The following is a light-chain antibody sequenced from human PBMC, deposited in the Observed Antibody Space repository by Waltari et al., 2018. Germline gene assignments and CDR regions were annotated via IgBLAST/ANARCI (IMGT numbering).Light chain of an antibody. J-gene: IGLJ3*02. CDR1: SSDVGCYNS. V-gene: IGLV2-11*01. CDR2: DVS. Sequence: QSALTQPRSVSGSPGQSVTISCTGTSSDVGCYNSVSWYQQHPGKAPKLMIYDVSKRPSGVPDRFSGSKSGNTASLTISGLQAEDEADYYCFSYAGSYTWVFGGGTKLTVL. CDR3: FSYAGSYTWV.